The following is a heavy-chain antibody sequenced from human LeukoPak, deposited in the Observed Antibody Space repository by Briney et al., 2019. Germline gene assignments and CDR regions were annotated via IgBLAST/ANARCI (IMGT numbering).Heavy chain of an antibody. CDR3: AKGPGYYYGSGSNYFDY. CDR1: GFTFSNYA. D-gene: IGHD3-10*01. J-gene: IGHJ4*02. V-gene: IGHV3-23*01. Sequence: PGGSLRLSCAASGFTFSNYAMSWVRQAPGKGLEWVSTTIGSGGSSYYADSLKGRFTISRDNSKNTLYLQMNSLRAEDTAIYSCAKGPGYYYGSGSNYFDYWGQGTLVTVSS. CDR2: TIGSGGSS.